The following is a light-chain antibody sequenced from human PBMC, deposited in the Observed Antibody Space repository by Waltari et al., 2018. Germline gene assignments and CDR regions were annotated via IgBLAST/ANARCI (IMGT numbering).Light chain of an antibody. V-gene: IGLV2-14*03. CDR3: SSYTSSSTKV. CDR1: SSDAGGYNY. Sequence: QSALTQPASVSGSPGQSITIPCTGTSSDAGGYNYVSWYQRHPGKAPKLMIYDVSNRPSGVSNRFSGSKSGNTASLTISGLQAEDEADYYCSSYTSSSTKVFGGGTKLTVL. CDR2: DVS. J-gene: IGLJ2*01.